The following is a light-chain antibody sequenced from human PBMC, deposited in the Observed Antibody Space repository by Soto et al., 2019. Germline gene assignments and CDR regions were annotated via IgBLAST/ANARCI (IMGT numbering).Light chain of an antibody. V-gene: IGLV1-44*01. CDR2: SDN. CDR1: SSNIGTNT. Sequence: QSVLTQPPSASGTPGQRVTISCSGSSSNIGTNTVIWYQQLPGAAPKLLIYSDNQRPSGVPDRFSGSKSGTSASPAISGLHSEDEADYYCAAWDVSLVVFGGGTKLTVL. J-gene: IGLJ2*01. CDR3: AAWDVSLVV.